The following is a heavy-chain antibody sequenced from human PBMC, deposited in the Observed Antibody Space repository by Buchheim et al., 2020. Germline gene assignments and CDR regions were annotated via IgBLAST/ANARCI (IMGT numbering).Heavy chain of an antibody. Sequence: QVQLVESGGGVVQPGRSLRLSCAASGFTFSSYGMHWVRQAPGKGLEWVAVIWYDGSNKYYADSVKGRFTISRDNSKNTLYLQMNSRRAEDTAVYYWASDGVGSGGSCSKDYWGQGTL. CDR3: ASDGVGSGGSCSKDY. CDR1: GFTFSSYG. V-gene: IGHV3-33*01. D-gene: IGHD2-15*01. CDR2: IWYDGSNK. J-gene: IGHJ4*02.